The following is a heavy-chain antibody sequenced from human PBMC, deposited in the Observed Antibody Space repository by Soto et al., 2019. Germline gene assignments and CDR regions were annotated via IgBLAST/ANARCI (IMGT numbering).Heavy chain of an antibody. D-gene: IGHD2-15*01. Sequence: GGFLRLSWAASGFTFSTYAMSWVRQAPGKGLEWVSAISGSGGSTYYADSVKGRFTISRDNSKNTLYLQMNSLRAEDTAVYYCAKEYCSGGSCYLTVDYWGQGTLVTVSS. CDR2: ISGSGGST. V-gene: IGHV3-23*01. CDR3: AKEYCSGGSCYLTVDY. CDR1: GFTFSTYA. J-gene: IGHJ4*02.